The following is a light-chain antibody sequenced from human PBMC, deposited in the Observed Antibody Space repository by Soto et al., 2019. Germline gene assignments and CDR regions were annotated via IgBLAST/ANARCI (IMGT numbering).Light chain of an antibody. V-gene: IGKV3D-15*01. CDR1: QSVGSN. Sequence: EIVLTQSPGTLSLSPWERATLSCRASQSVGSNYLAWYQQKPGQAPRILIFGASGRATGIPDRFSGSGSGTEFTLTISSLQSEDFEIYYCQQYNNWPITFGQGTRLEIK. J-gene: IGKJ5*01. CDR2: GAS. CDR3: QQYNNWPIT.